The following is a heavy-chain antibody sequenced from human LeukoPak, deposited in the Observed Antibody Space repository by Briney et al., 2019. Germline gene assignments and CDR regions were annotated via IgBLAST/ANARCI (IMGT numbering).Heavy chain of an antibody. D-gene: IGHD2-15*01. CDR3: ARMGYCSGGSCYSQGIFDY. J-gene: IGHJ4*02. Sequence: PGGSLRLSCAASGFTFSDYYMSWIRQAPGKGLEWVSYTSSSGSTIYYADSVKGRFTISRDNAKNSLYLQMNSLRAEDTAVYYCARMGYCSGGSCYSQGIFDYWGQGTLVTVSS. CDR1: GFTFSDYY. V-gene: IGHV3-11*01. CDR2: TSSSGSTI.